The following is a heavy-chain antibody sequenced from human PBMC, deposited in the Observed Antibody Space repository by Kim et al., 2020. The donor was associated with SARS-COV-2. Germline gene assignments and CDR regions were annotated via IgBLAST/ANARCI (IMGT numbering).Heavy chain of an antibody. J-gene: IGHJ4*02. CDR3: ASRLSGSYYFDY. Sequence: YNPPLQSRVSIYVDTSKNQFSMKQSSVTAADTAVYYGASRLSGSYYFDYWGQGTLVTVSS. D-gene: IGHD1-26*01. V-gene: IGHV4-4*08.